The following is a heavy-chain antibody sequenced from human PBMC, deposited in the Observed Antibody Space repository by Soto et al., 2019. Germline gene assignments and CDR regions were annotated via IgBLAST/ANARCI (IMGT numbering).Heavy chain of an antibody. V-gene: IGHV1-69*06. J-gene: IGHJ4*02. CDR2: IIPIFGTA. Sequence: QVQLVQSGAEVKKPGSSVKVSCKASGGTFSSYAISWVRQAPGQGLEWMGGIIPIFGTANYAQKFQGRVTMTADKSTSTAYMELSSLRSEDTAVYYCARGALGYCSGGSCFSDYWGQGTLVTVSS. CDR3: ARGALGYCSGGSCFSDY. CDR1: GGTFSSYA. D-gene: IGHD2-15*01.